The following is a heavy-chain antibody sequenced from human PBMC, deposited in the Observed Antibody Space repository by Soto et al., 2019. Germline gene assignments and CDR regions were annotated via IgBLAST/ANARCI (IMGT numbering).Heavy chain of an antibody. CDR1: GFTFSSYG. Sequence: GGSLRLSCAASGFTFSSYGMHWVRQAPGKGLEWVAVIWYDGSNKYYADSVKGRFTISRDNSKNTLYLQMNSLRAEDTAVYYCARDDYSNSLGGYGMDVWGQGTTVTVSS. CDR2: IWYDGSNK. CDR3: ARDDYSNSLGGYGMDV. V-gene: IGHV3-33*01. D-gene: IGHD4-4*01. J-gene: IGHJ6*02.